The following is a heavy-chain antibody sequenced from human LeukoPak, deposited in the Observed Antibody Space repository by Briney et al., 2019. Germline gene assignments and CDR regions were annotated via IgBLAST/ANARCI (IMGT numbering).Heavy chain of an antibody. J-gene: IGHJ4*02. D-gene: IGHD4-17*01. CDR3: AKNLRVYYLDY. CDR2: ISGSGGST. V-gene: IGHV3-23*01. CDR1: GFNFSSYA. Sequence: GASLRLSCAASGFNFSSYAMSWVRQAPGKGLEWVSAISGSGGSTYYADSVKGRFTISRDNSKNTLYLQMNSLRAEDTAVYYCAKNLRVYYLDYCGQGTLVTVSS.